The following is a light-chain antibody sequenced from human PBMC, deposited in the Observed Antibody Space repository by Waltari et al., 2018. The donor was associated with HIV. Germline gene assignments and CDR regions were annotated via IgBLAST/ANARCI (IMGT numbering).Light chain of an antibody. V-gene: IGKV3-20*01. CDR3: HHFGRSPPMYT. CDR2: GTS. CDR1: QTVTNTY. J-gene: IGKJ2*01. Sequence: EIVLTQSPGTLSLSPGDRATISCRTSQTVTNTYVAWYQQRPGQAPRLLIYGTSTRPTGIPDRFSGSGSGTDFTLTISRLEPEDFAMYYCHHFGRSPPMYTFGQGTKLEI.